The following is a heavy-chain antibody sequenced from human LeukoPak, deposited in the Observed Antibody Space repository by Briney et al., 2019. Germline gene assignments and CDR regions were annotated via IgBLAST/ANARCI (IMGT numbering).Heavy chain of an antibody. J-gene: IGHJ4*02. D-gene: IGHD6-13*01. CDR1: GFTFSDYY. CDR3: AKAAAAPGFDF. V-gene: IGHV3-11*01. Sequence: GGSLRLSCTASGFTFSDYYMSWIRQTPGKGLEWVSYINNNGGIIYYADSVKGRFTISRDNAKNSLSLQMNTLIADDTAVYYCAKAAAAPGFDFWGQGTLVTVSS. CDR2: INNNGGII.